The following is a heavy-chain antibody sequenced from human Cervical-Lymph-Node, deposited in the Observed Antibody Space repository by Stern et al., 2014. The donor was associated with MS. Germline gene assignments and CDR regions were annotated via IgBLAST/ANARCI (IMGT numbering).Heavy chain of an antibody. CDR1: GFTFSTYA. Sequence: EVQLVESGGGLVQPGGSLRLSCAASGFTFSTYAMTWVRQAPGKGLEWVSVIGTSGDTFYEDSVKGRFTISRDNSKNTMYLQMDSLRAEDTALYYCTKKRPGHYPFDWWGQGTLVTVSS. J-gene: IGHJ4*02. D-gene: IGHD3-9*01. V-gene: IGHV3-23*04. CDR2: IGTSGDT. CDR3: TKKRPGHYPFDW.